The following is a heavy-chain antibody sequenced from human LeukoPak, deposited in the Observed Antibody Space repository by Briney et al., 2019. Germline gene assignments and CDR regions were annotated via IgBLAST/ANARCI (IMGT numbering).Heavy chain of an antibody. J-gene: IGHJ5*02. CDR2: ISSSSSYI. D-gene: IGHD6-13*01. Sequence: PGGSLRLSCAASGFTFSSYSMNWVRQAPGKGLEWVSSISSSSSYIYYADSVKGRFTISRDNAKNSLYLQMNSLRAEDTAVYYCARDPSEVNSSSWYYWFDPWGQGTLVTVSS. CDR3: ARDPSEVNSSSWYYWFDP. V-gene: IGHV3-21*01. CDR1: GFTFSSYS.